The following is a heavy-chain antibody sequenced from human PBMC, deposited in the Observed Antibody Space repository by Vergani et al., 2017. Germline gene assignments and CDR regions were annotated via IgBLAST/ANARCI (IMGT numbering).Heavy chain of an antibody. CDR1: GFTFTSSA. CDR3: ARGHGGRIFEDY. D-gene: IGHD2-15*01. J-gene: IGHJ4*02. Sequence: QMQLVQSGPEVKKPGTSVKVSCKASGFTFTSSAVQWVRQARGQRLEWIGWIVVGSGNTNYAQKFQERVTITRDMSTSTAYMELSSLRSEDTAVYYCARGHGGRIFEDYWGQGTLVTVSS. CDR2: IVVGSGNT. V-gene: IGHV1-58*01.